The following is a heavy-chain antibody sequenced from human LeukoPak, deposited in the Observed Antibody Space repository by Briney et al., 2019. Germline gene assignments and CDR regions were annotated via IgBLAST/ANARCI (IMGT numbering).Heavy chain of an antibody. CDR3: ARHNYDYVWGSYRFWFDP. CDR2: ISTTGST. CDR1: GGSISSSSYY. V-gene: IGHV4-61*05. J-gene: IGHJ5*02. Sequence: SETLSLTCTVSGGSISSSSYYWGWIRQPPGKGLEWIGHISTTGSTNYNPSLKSRVTISVDTSKNQFSLKLSSVTAADTAVYYCARHNYDYVWGSYRFWFDPWGQGTLVTVSS. D-gene: IGHD3-16*02.